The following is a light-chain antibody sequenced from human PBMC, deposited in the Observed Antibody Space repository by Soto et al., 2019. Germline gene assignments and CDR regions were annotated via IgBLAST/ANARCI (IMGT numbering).Light chain of an antibody. CDR1: SSDVGGYNY. CDR3: TSKTSRSDVV. J-gene: IGLJ2*01. V-gene: IGLV2-14*03. CDR2: DVA. Sequence: QSALTQPASVSGSPGQSITISCSGTSSDVGGYNYVSWYQQHPGKAPKLMIYDVANQPSGVSDRFSGSKSGNTAALTISGLQAEDEEDYYCTSKTSRSDVVFGGGTKLTVL.